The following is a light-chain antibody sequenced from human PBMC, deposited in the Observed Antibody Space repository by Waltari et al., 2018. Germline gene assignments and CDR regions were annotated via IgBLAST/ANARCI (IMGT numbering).Light chain of an antibody. CDR3: AAWDDSLNAYV. J-gene: IGLJ1*01. CDR2: SNN. CDR1: RSPVGRNT. V-gene: IGLV1-44*01. Sequence: QSVLTQPPSASGTPGQTVTISCSGSRSPVGRNTVNWFQQVPGTAPKLLIYSNNQRPSGVPDRFSGSKSGPSASLAISGLQSEDEADYYCAAWDDSLNAYVFGTGTQVPVL.